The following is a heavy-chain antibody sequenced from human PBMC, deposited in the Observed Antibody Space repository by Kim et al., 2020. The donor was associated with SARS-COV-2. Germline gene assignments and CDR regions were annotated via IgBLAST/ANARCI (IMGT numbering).Heavy chain of an antibody. Sequence: YEASVKGRSTTSRDNSKNRLYLQMNSLTAEDTGVYYCAKDRQYSSSSLDYWGQGTLVTVSS. CDR3: AKDRQYSSSSLDY. J-gene: IGHJ4*02. D-gene: IGHD6-6*01. V-gene: IGHV3-33*06.